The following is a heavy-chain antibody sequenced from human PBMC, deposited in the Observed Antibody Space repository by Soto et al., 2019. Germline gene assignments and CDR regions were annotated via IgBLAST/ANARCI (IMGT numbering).Heavy chain of an antibody. J-gene: IGHJ4*02. Sequence: SETLSLTCTVSGASISSGGYYWNWIRQHPGKGLEWIGYISYSGNTYFHPSLKGRVTISVDTSKKQFSLNLTSVTAADTAVYYCASQAPYHGSRSYPRRFDYWGQGTLVTVSS. V-gene: IGHV4-31*03. CDR1: GASISSGGYY. CDR3: ASQAPYHGSRSYPRRFDY. D-gene: IGHD3-10*01. CDR2: ISYSGNT.